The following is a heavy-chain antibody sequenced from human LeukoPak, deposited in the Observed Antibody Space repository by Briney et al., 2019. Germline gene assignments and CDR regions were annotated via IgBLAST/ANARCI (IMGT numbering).Heavy chain of an antibody. J-gene: IGHJ5*02. CDR2: IYYSGST. D-gene: IGHD6-13*01. CDR3: ARQKTGYSSSWGLGWFDP. Sequence: SETLSLTCTVSGGSISSSSYYWGWIRQPPGKGLEWIGSIYYSGSTYYNPSLKSRVTISVDTSKNQFSLKLSSVTAADTAVYYCARQKTGYSSSWGLGWFDPWGQGTLVTVSS. V-gene: IGHV4-39*01. CDR1: GGSISSSSYY.